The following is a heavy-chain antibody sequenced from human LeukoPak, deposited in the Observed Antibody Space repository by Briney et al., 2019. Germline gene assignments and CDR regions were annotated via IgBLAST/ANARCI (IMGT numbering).Heavy chain of an antibody. Sequence: GGSLRLSCAASGFTVSSNYMSWVRQAPGKGLEWVSVIYSGGSTYYADSVKGRFTISRDNSKNTLYLQMNSLRAEDTAVYYCVTVPPTYYYGSGSKRTPKSDYYFDYWGQGTLVTVSS. CDR1: GFTVSSNY. V-gene: IGHV3-66*01. CDR3: VTVPPTYYYGSGSKRTPKSDYYFDY. D-gene: IGHD3-10*01. CDR2: IYSGGST. J-gene: IGHJ4*02.